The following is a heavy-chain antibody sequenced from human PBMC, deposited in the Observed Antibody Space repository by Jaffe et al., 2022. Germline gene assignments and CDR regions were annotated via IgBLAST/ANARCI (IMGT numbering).Heavy chain of an antibody. Sequence: QVQLQESGPGLVKPSETLSLTCTVSGGSISSYYWSWIRQPPGKGLEWIGYIYYSGSTNYNPSLKSRVTISVDTSKNQFSLKLSSVTAADTAVYYCAREAAYYYDSSGIRAFDIWGQGTMVTVSS. D-gene: IGHD3-22*01. CDR2: IYYSGST. V-gene: IGHV4-59*01. J-gene: IGHJ3*02. CDR1: GGSISSYY. CDR3: AREAAYYYDSSGIRAFDI.